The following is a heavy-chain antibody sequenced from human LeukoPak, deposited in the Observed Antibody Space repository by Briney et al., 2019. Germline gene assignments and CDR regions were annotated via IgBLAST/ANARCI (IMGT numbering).Heavy chain of an antibody. Sequence: PSETLSLTCTVSGYSISSDYYWGWIRQSPGKGLEWIGSIYHGVSTYYSPSLKSRVTISVDTSKNQFSLKLSSVTAADTAVYYCARLLWFGYYFDYWGQGTLVTVSS. J-gene: IGHJ4*02. CDR1: GYSISSDYY. CDR3: ARLLWFGYYFDY. D-gene: IGHD3-10*01. V-gene: IGHV4-38-2*02. CDR2: IYHGVST.